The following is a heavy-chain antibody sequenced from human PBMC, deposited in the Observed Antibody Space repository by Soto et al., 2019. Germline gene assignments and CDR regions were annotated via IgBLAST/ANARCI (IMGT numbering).Heavy chain of an antibody. CDR3: TKNTASALDY. CDR2: IHHSGGT. D-gene: IGHD2-21*02. CDR1: GGSVSNNNW. Sequence: QVQLQESGPGLVKPSGTLSLSCAVSGGSVSNNNWWSWGRQSPGNGLEWIGEIHHSGGTSYNPSLESRATLSVDKSKNELSLRLNYVTAADTAVYYCTKNTASALDYWGLGTLVTVSS. J-gene: IGHJ4*02. V-gene: IGHV4-4*02.